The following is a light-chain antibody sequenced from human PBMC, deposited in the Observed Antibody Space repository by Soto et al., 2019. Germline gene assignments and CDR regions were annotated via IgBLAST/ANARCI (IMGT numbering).Light chain of an antibody. V-gene: IGLV2-14*03. CDR3: TSWTTSTTMI. CDR2: DVN. J-gene: IGLJ2*01. CDR1: NTDIGAYNF. Sequence: QSVLTQPDSVSGYLGESITISCTGTNTDIGAYNFVSWYQQHPGKAPKLMLYDVNIRPSGVSNRFSGSKSGNTASLTISGLQAEDEADYYCTSWTTSTTMIFGGGTKVTVL.